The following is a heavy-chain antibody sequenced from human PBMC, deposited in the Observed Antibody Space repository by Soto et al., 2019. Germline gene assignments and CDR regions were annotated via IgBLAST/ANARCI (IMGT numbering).Heavy chain of an antibody. D-gene: IGHD3-3*01. Sequence: SXKVSYKASGYTXNSYDIHWVRQATGQGLEWMGWMNPNSGNTGYAQKFQGRVTMTRNTSIITAYMELSSLRSEDTAVYYCARTYYDFWSGYPWGQGTLVTVSS. CDR1: GYTXNSYD. V-gene: IGHV1-8*01. CDR3: ARTYYDFWSGYP. J-gene: IGHJ5*02. CDR2: MNPNSGNT.